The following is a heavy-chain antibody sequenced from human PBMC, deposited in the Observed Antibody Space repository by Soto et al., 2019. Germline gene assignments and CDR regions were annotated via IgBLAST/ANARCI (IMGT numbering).Heavy chain of an antibody. V-gene: IGHV2-70*01. Sequence: SGPTLVNPTQTLTLTCTFSGFSLSTSGMCVSWIRQPPGKALEWLALIDWDDDKYYSTSLKTRLTISKDTSKNQVVLTMTNMDPVDTATYYCARAPSKYSSSSGDYYYYYGMDVWGQGTTVTVS. CDR1: GFSLSTSGMC. CDR2: IDWDDDK. CDR3: ARAPSKYSSSSGDYYYYYGMDV. D-gene: IGHD6-6*01. J-gene: IGHJ6*02.